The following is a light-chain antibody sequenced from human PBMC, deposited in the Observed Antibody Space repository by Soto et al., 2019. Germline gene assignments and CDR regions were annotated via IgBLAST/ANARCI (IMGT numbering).Light chain of an antibody. CDR2: GAS. CDR3: QQYNNWLT. J-gene: IGKJ1*01. CDR1: QSVSSD. Sequence: EIVLTQSPATLSVSPGERSTLSCTASQSVSSDVAWYQKKPGQATRLLFDGASTRAAGIPARCSSSGCATEFTLTISSLQSEDFAVYYCQQYNNWLTFGQGTKVDIK. V-gene: IGKV3-15*01.